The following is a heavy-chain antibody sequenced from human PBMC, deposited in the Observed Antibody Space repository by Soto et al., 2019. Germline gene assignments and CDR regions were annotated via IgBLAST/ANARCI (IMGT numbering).Heavy chain of an antibody. CDR1: GGSISSYY. CDR3: ARVLGVTTYDY. Sequence: SETLSLTCTVSGGSISSYYWSWIRQPPGKGLEWIGYIYYSGNTNYNPSLKSRVIISVDTSKNQFSLKLSSVTAADTAVYYCARVLGVTTYDYWGQGAVVTVS. CDR2: IYYSGNT. J-gene: IGHJ4*02. V-gene: IGHV4-59*01. D-gene: IGHD1-26*01.